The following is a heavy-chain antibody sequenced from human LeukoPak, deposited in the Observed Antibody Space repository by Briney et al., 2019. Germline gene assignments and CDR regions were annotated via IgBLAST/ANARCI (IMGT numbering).Heavy chain of an antibody. CDR2: ISAYNGNT. J-gene: IGHJ5*02. D-gene: IGHD3-3*01. Sequence: EASVKVSCKASGYTFTSYDINWVRQATGQGLEWMGWISAYNGNTNYAQKLQGRVTMTTDTSTSTAYMELRSLRSDDTAVYYCARDLPLITIFGVVHNNWFDPWGQGTLVTVSS. CDR1: GYTFTSYD. V-gene: IGHV1-18*01. CDR3: ARDLPLITIFGVVHNNWFDP.